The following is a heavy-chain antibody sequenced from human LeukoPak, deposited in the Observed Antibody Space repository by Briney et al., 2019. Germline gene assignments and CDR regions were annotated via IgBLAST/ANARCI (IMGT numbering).Heavy chain of an antibody. CDR3: ARAHKVPAAIWYYYGMDV. CDR1: GYTFTSYA. V-gene: IGHV1-3*01. Sequence: ASVKVSCKASGYTFTSYAMHWVRQAPGQRLEWMGWINAGNGNTKYSQKFQGRVTITRDTSASTAYMELSSLRSEDTAVYYCARAHKVPAAIWYYYGMDVWGQGTTVTVSS. D-gene: IGHD2-2*01. J-gene: IGHJ6*02. CDR2: INAGNGNT.